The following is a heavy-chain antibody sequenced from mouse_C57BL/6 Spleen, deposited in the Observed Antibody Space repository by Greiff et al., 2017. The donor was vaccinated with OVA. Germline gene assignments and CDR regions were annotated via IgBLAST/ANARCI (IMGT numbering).Heavy chain of an antibody. Sequence: QVQLQQSGAELVKPGASVKLSCKASGYTFTSYWMQWVKQRPGQGLEWIGEIDPSYSSTNYNQKFKGKATLTVDTSSSTAYMQLSSLTSEDSAVYYCARGEGFGYFDVWGTGTTVTVSS. V-gene: IGHV1-50*01. CDR1: GYTFTSYW. CDR3: ARGEGFGYFDV. D-gene: IGHD3-3*01. J-gene: IGHJ1*03. CDR2: IDPSYSST.